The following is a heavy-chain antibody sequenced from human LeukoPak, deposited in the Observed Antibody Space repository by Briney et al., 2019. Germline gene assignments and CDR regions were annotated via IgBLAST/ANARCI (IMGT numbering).Heavy chain of an antibody. D-gene: IGHD3-16*01. CDR3: AREISLWQTYYYYYMDV. CDR2: ISSSSSYI. V-gene: IGHV3-21*01. Sequence: GGSLRLSCAASGFTFSSYSMNWVRQAPGKGLEWVSSISSSSSYIYYADSVMGRFTISRDNAKNSLYLQMNSLRAEDTAVYYCAREISLWQTYYYYYMDVWGKGTTVTVSS. CDR1: GFTFSSYS. J-gene: IGHJ6*03.